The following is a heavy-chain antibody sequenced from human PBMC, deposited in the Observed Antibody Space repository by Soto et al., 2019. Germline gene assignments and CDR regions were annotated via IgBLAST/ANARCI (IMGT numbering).Heavy chain of an antibody. CDR3: ESSTYCGPECNSGYIDF. CDR1: VFVVNMND. J-gene: IGHJ4*02. V-gene: IGHV3-53*01. D-gene: IGHD3-10*01. Sequence: GWSXRLSGSTSVFVVNMNDIHGFRHAPGKGLEWVSVMYSDGKTYYGESMKGRFTISRDNSKNTVFLHMKSLRAEDTAVYYCESSTYCGPECNSGYIDFWGQGSLVTVSS. CDR2: MYSDGKT.